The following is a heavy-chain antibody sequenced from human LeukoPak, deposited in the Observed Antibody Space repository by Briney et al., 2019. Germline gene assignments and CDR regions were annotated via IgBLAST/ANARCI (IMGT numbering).Heavy chain of an antibody. CDR3: ARAYGDYVYYYYYMDV. Sequence: PGGTLRLSCAASGFTFSIYSMNWVRQPPGKGLEWVSYISGGSSTIYYADPVKGRFTISRDNAKNSLYLQMNSLRAEDTAVYYCARAYGDYVYYYYYMDVWGKGTTVTVSS. D-gene: IGHD4-17*01. CDR1: GFTFSIYS. CDR2: ISGGSSTI. J-gene: IGHJ6*03. V-gene: IGHV3-48*04.